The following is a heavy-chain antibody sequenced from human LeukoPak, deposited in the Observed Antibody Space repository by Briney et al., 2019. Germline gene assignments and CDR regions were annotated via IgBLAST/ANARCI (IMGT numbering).Heavy chain of an antibody. D-gene: IGHD2-15*01. Sequence: GGSLRLSCAASGFTFADYAMHWVRQAPGKGLEWVSGISWYSGSIGYADSVKGRFTISRDNAKNSLYLQMNSLRAEDMALYYCAKDPFPYCSGGSCYSVYFDYWGQGTLVTVSS. J-gene: IGHJ4*02. CDR2: ISWYSGSI. CDR1: GFTFADYA. V-gene: IGHV3-9*03. CDR3: AKDPFPYCSGGSCYSVYFDY.